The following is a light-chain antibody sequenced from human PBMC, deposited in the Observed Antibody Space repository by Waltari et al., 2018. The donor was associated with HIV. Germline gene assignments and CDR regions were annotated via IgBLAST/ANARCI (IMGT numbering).Light chain of an antibody. CDR3: SSYAGSHVV. CDR2: EVS. J-gene: IGLJ2*01. Sequence: QSALPQPPSASGSPGQSVTISCTGTTSDGCGYNYVSWYQQHPRKAPKLMIYEVSKRPSGVPDRFSGSKSGNTASLTVSGLQAEDEADYYCSSYAGSHVVFGGGTKLTVL. CDR1: TSDGCGYNY. V-gene: IGLV2-8*01.